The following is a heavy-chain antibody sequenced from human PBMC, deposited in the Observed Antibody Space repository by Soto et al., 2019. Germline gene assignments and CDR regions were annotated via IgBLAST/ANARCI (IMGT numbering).Heavy chain of an antibody. D-gene: IGHD6-6*01. V-gene: IGHV1-69*06. Sequence: SVKVSCQASGRTYSSYAISWVRKAHGQGLEWMGGIIPIFRTANYAQKCQGRVTVTADKSPSTAYMELSSLRCEDTAVYYCAREWFRSSHDEGSSDWGQGTLVTFSS. CDR2: IIPIFRTA. J-gene: IGHJ4*02. CDR1: GRTYSSYA. CDR3: AREWFRSSHDEGSSD.